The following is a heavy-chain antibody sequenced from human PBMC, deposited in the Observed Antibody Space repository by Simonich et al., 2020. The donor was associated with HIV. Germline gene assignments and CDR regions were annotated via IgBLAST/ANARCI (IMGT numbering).Heavy chain of an antibody. CDR2: INHSGST. V-gene: IGHV4-34*01. CDR1: GGSFSGYY. J-gene: IGHJ4*02. Sequence: QVQLQQWGAGLLKPSETLSLTCAVYGGSFSGYYWSWIRQPPGKGREWFGEINHSGSTNYNPSIKSRVTISVDTSKNQFSLKLSSVTAADTAVYYCARGFYQRLYYFDYWGQGTLVTVSS. CDR3: ARGFYQRLYYFDY. D-gene: IGHD2-2*01.